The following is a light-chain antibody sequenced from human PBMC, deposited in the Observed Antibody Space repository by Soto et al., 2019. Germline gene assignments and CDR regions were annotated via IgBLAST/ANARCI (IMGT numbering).Light chain of an antibody. CDR3: QEYYMYPPA. Sequence: DIQMTQSPSTLSASVGDRVTLTCRASQRIHNWLAWYQQKPGKAPKLLIYKASVLESGVPSRFSGSGSETEFTLTISSLQPDDFATYYCQEYYMYPPAFGPGTKMVIK. CDR2: KAS. J-gene: IGKJ3*01. CDR1: QRIHNW. V-gene: IGKV1-5*03.